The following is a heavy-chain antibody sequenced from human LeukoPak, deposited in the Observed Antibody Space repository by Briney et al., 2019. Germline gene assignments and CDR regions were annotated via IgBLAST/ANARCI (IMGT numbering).Heavy chain of an antibody. CDR2: IKSKTDGGTA. J-gene: IGHJ4*02. Sequence: GGSLRLSCAASGFTFSSYAMSWVRQAPGKGLEWVGRIKSKTDGGTADYAAPVKGRFTISRDDSNNTLYLQMNSLKTEDTAVYFCTTEGGAYSIRFDYWGQGTLVTVSS. D-gene: IGHD2-15*01. V-gene: IGHV3-15*01. CDR3: TTEGGAYSIRFDY. CDR1: GFTFSSYA.